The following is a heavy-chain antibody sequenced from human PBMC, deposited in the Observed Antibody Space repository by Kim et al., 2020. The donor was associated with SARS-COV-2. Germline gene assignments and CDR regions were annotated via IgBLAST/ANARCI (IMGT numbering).Heavy chain of an antibody. J-gene: IGHJ6*02. Sequence: SETLSLTCTVSGGSISSGGYYWSWIRQHPGKGLEWIGYIYYSGSTYYNPSLKSRVTISVDTSKNQFSLKLSSVAAADTAVYYCARDRGVTTGYYHYGMVVCGQGTTVTVSS. CDR3: ARDRGVTTGYYHYGMVV. CDR2: IYYSGST. CDR1: GGSISSGGYY. V-gene: IGHV4-31*03. D-gene: IGHD4-17*01.